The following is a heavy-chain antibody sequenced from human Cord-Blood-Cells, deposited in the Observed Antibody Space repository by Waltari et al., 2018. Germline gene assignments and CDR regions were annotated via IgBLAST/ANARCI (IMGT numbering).Heavy chain of an antibody. V-gene: IGHV4-4*07. CDR2: INTSGST. Sequence: QVQLQESGPGLEKPSGTLSLTCTVPGGSIGSYYWSWIRQPAGKGLEWFGRINTSGSTNYNPSLKSRVTMSVDTSKNQFSLKLSSVTAADTAVYYCARDYDFWSGYYFDYWGQGTLVTVSS. CDR1: GGSIGSYY. D-gene: IGHD3-3*01. CDR3: ARDYDFWSGYYFDY. J-gene: IGHJ4*02.